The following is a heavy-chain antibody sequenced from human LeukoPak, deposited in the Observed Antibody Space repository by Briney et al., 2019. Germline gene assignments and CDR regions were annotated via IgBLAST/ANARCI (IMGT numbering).Heavy chain of an antibody. CDR3: AREFVFGDYDY. D-gene: IGHD2-21*01. J-gene: IGHJ4*02. V-gene: IGHV3-21*01. CDR2: ISSSYI. Sequence: GGSLRLSCAASGFTFSSYSMNWVRQAPGKGLEWVSSISSSYIYYADSVKGRFTISRDNAKNSLYLQMNSLRAEDTAVYYCAREFVFGDYDYWGQGTLVTVSS. CDR1: GFTFSSYS.